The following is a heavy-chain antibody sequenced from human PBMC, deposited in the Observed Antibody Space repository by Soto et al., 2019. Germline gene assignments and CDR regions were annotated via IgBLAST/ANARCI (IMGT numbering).Heavy chain of an antibody. CDR3: ARDQNYGDVGGWFDP. CDR1: GGTFSSYA. CDR2: IIPIFGTA. J-gene: IGHJ5*02. Sequence: SVKVSCKASGGTFSSYAISRVRQAPGQGLEWMGGIIPIFGTANYAQKFQGRVTITADESTSTAYMELSSLRSEDTAVYYCARDQNYGDVGGWFDPWGQGTLVTVTS. V-gene: IGHV1-69*13. D-gene: IGHD4-17*01.